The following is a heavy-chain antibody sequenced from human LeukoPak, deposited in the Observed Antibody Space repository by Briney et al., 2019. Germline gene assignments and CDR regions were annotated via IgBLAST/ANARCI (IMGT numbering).Heavy chain of an antibody. CDR2: VSGDGGVT. J-gene: IGHJ4*02. D-gene: IGHD2-2*01. CDR3: AKGNNTISFNFDY. V-gene: IGHV3-43*02. Sequence: GGSLRLSCTVSGFTFRDFSMHWVRQAPGKGLQWVGLVSGDGGVTHYRDSVKGRFTISRDNNQNSLYLQMNSLTVEDSAFYYCAKGNNTISFNFDYWGQGTLVTVSS. CDR1: GFTFRDFS.